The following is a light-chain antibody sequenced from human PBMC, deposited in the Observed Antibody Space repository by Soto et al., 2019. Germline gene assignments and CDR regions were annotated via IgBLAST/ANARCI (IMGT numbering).Light chain of an antibody. CDR3: QQYYSTLT. V-gene: IGKV4-1*01. J-gene: IGKJ4*01. Sequence: DIVMTQSPDSLAVSLGERATINCKSSQSVLYSSSNKNYLAWYQQKPGQPPKLLISWASTRESGVPDRLSGSGSGTDFTLTISSLQAEDVAVYYCQQYYSTLTFGGGTKVEIK. CDR2: WAS. CDR1: QSVLYSSSNKNY.